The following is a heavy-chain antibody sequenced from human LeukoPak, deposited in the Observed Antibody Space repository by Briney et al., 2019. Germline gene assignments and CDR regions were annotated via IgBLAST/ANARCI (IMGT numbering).Heavy chain of an antibody. D-gene: IGHD3-3*01. J-gene: IGHJ6*02. V-gene: IGHV3-48*01. Sequence: GGSLRLSCAASGFTFSTYSMNWVRQAPGKGLEWVSYISSSGSTIYYADSVKGRFTISRDNAKNSLYLQMNSLRAEDTAVYYCARDGRFLEWLLSGRDGMDVWGQGTTVTVSS. CDR3: ARDGRFLEWLLSGRDGMDV. CDR1: GFTFSTYS. CDR2: ISSSGSTI.